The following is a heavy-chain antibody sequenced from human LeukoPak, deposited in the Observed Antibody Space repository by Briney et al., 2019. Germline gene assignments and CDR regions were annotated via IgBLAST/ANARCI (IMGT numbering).Heavy chain of an antibody. J-gene: IGHJ5*02. CDR3: ARDAWIGTRLSSLDP. Sequence: SGTLSLTCAVSGGSISSSNWCRWVRQPPGKGLEWRGEIYHSGSTNYTPSLKSRVTISVDKSKNQFSLKLSSVRAADTAVYYCARDAWIGTRLSSLDPWGQGTLVTVSS. V-gene: IGHV4-4*02. CDR1: GGSISSSNW. D-gene: IGHD3-10*01. CDR2: IYHSGST.